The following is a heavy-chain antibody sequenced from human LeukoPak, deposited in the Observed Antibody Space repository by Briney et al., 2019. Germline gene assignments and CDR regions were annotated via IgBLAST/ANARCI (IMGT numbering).Heavy chain of an antibody. Sequence: SETLSLTCAVYGGSFSGYYWSWIRQPPGKGLEWIGEINHSGSTNYNPSLKSRITISVDTSKNQFSLKLSSVTAADTAVYYCAALRTHYWYFDLWGRGTLVTVSS. CDR2: INHSGST. V-gene: IGHV4-34*01. CDR3: AALRTHYWYFDL. D-gene: IGHD3-16*01. CDR1: GGSFSGYY. J-gene: IGHJ2*01.